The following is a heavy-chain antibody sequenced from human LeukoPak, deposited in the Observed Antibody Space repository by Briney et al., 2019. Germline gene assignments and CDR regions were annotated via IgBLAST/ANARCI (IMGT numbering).Heavy chain of an antibody. Sequence: PGGSLRLSCAASGFTFRTYWMNWVRQAPGKGLEWVSLISGDGGSTYYADSVKGRFTISRDNSKNSLYLQMNSLRTEDTALYYCAKVRMVRGCPDYWGQGTLVTVSS. D-gene: IGHD3-10*01. CDR3: AKVRMVRGCPDY. V-gene: IGHV3-43*02. J-gene: IGHJ4*02. CDR2: ISGDGGST. CDR1: GFTFRTYW.